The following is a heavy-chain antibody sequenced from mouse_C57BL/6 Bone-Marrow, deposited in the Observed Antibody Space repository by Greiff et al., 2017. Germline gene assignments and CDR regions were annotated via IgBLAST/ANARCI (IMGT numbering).Heavy chain of an antibody. CDR3: ARSIPYYYGSIYGRFAY. D-gene: IGHD1-1*01. V-gene: IGHV1-64*01. J-gene: IGHJ3*01. CDR1: GYTFTSYW. Sequence: QVQLQQPGAELVKPGASVKLSCKASGYTFTSYWMHWVKQRPGQGLEWIGMIHPNSGSTNYNEKFKSKATLTVDKSSSTAYMQLSSLTSEDSAVYYCARSIPYYYGSIYGRFAYWGQGTLVTVSA. CDR2: IHPNSGST.